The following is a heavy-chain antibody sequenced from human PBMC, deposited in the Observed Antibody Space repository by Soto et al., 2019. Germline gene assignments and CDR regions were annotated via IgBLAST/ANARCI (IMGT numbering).Heavy chain of an antibody. Sequence: GESLKLSCKGSGYNFTSYWISWVRQMPGKGLEWMGRIDPSDSYTNYSPSFQGHVTISADKSISTAYLQWSSLKASDTAMYYCARLVLGYYDSSGYYYYYYGMDVWGQGTTVTVSS. CDR1: GYNFTSYW. CDR3: ARLVLGYYDSSGYYYYYYGMDV. J-gene: IGHJ6*02. V-gene: IGHV5-10-1*01. CDR2: IDPSDSYT. D-gene: IGHD3-22*01.